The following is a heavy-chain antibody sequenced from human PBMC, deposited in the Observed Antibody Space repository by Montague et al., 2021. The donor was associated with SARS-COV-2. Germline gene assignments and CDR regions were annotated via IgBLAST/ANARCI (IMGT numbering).Heavy chain of an antibody. CDR2: TYYRSKWYN. V-gene: IGHV6-1*01. Sequence: CAISGDSVSGNSATWNWVRQSPSRGLEWLGRTYYRSKWYNDYAVSVRGQVTINPDTSKNQFSLQLNSVTPEDTAIYYCTSGREGNYNVMDVWGQGTTVTVSS. D-gene: IGHD1-1*01. CDR1: GDSVSGNSAT. CDR3: TSGREGNYNVMDV. J-gene: IGHJ6*02.